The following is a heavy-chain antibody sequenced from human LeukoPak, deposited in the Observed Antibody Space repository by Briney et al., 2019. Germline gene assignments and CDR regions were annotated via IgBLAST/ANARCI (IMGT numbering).Heavy chain of an antibody. CDR1: GFTFSSHW. CDR2: IKQDGSEK. J-gene: IGHJ4*02. Sequence: GGSLRLSCAASGFTFSSHWMSWVRQAPGKGLEWVANIKQDGSEKYYVDSVKGRFSISRDNAKNSLDLQMNSLRVEDTAVYYCARDGYRYAYWGQGTLVTVSS. V-gene: IGHV3-7*04. CDR3: ARDGYRYAY. D-gene: IGHD5-18*01.